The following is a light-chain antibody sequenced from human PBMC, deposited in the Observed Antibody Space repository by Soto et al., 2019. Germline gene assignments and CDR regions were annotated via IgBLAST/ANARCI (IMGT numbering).Light chain of an antibody. Sequence: VLTQPASVSGSPGQSIAISCTGTSSDVGGYNYVSWYQQHPGKAPKLMIYEVSNRPSGVSTRFSGSKSGNTASLTISGLQAEDEADYYCTSYTGSTTLVFGTGTKVTVL. CDR1: SSDVGGYNY. CDR3: TSYTGSTTLV. CDR2: EVS. J-gene: IGLJ1*01. V-gene: IGLV2-14*01.